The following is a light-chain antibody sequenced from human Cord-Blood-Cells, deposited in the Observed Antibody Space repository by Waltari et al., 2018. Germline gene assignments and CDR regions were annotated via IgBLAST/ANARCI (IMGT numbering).Light chain of an antibody. V-gene: IGLV3-21*04. J-gene: IGLJ2*01. CDR1: NIGSKS. CDR3: QVWDSSSDHVV. Sequence: SYVLTQPPSVSVAPGKTARITCGGNNIGSKSVNWYQQKQGQAPGLVIYYDSDRPSGNPERITGSNSGNTATLTISRVEAGDEADYYCQVWDSSSDHVVFGGGTKLTVL. CDR2: YDS.